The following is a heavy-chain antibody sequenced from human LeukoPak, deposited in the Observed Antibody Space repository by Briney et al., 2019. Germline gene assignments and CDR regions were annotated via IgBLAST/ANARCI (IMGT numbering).Heavy chain of an antibody. CDR2: IYYSGST. D-gene: IGHD5-18*01. Sequence: SETLSLTCTVSGGAISSSGYYWGWIRQPPGKGLEWIASIYYSGSTYYNPSLKGRVTISVDTSKDQLSLKLSSLTAADTAVYYCARRDTAMGTDYFDYWGQGTLVTVSS. CDR1: GGAISSSGYY. J-gene: IGHJ4*02. V-gene: IGHV4-39*01. CDR3: ARRDTAMGTDYFDY.